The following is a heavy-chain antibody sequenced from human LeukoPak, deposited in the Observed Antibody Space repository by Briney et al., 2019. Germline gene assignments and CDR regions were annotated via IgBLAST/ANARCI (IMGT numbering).Heavy chain of an antibody. V-gene: IGHV3-21*01. CDR1: GFTFRSYS. CDR3: ARGSGSYVY. CDR2: IDPSSTYI. Sequence: GGSLRLSCAASGFTFRSYSMNWVRQAPGKGLEWVSAIDPSSTYIYYADSVKGRFTISRDNAENSLYLQMNSLRVEDTAVYYCARGSGSYVYWGQGTLVTVSS. D-gene: IGHD1-26*01. J-gene: IGHJ4*02.